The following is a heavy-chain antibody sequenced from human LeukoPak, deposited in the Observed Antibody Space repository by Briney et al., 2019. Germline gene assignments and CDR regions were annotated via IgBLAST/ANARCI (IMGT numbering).Heavy chain of an antibody. CDR1: GFTFSSYA. D-gene: IGHD3-10*01. J-gene: IGHJ4*02. Sequence: GGSLRLSCAASGFTFSSYAMSWVRQAPGKGLEWVSAISGSGGSTYYADSVKGRFTISRDNSKNTLYLQMNSLRAEDTAVYCCAKIVGSRGGGTFDYWGQGTLVTVSS. CDR3: AKIVGSRGGGTFDY. V-gene: IGHV3-23*01. CDR2: ISGSGGST.